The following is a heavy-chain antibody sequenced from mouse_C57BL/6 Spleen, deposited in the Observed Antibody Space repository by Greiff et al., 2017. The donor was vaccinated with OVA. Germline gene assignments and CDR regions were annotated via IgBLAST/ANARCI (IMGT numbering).Heavy chain of an antibody. Sequence: VKLMESGPELVKPGASVKISCKASGYAFSSSWMNWVKQRPGKGLEWIGRIYPGDGDTNYNGKFKGKATLTADKSSSTAYMQLSSLTSEDSAVYFCARETAQARGFAYWGQGTLVTVSA. J-gene: IGHJ3*01. D-gene: IGHD3-2*02. CDR2: IYPGDGDT. CDR3: ARETAQARGFAY. V-gene: IGHV1-82*01. CDR1: GYAFSSSW.